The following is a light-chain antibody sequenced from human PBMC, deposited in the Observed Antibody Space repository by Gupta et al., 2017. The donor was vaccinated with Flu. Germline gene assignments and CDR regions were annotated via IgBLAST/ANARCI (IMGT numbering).Light chain of an antibody. J-gene: IGLJ2*01. CDR2: DVS. CDR3: GSNTCISSSPVV. V-gene: IGLV2-14*03. CDR1: RMCGGVGNH. Sequence: ISGTGTRMCGGVGNHVYWYQHHPGKATKLIIYDVSGRNSEGAGCICGSEADKTATLTISGLRTEAEEDYYCGSNTCISSSPVVFGGGTKLTVL.